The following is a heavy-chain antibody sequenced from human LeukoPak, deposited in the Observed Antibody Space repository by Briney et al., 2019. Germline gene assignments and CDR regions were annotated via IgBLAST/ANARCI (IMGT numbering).Heavy chain of an antibody. V-gene: IGHV2-5*01. CDR1: GFSLSTSGVG. J-gene: IGHJ4*02. CDR2: IYWNDDK. D-gene: IGHD4-17*01. Sequence: SGPTLVNPTQTLTLTCTFSGFSLSTSGVGVGWIRQPLGKALEWLALIYWNDDKRYSPSLKSRVTITKDTSKNQVVLTMTNMDPVDTATYYCAHRRREGTVTTGFDYWGQGTLVTVSS. CDR3: AHRRREGTVTTGFDY.